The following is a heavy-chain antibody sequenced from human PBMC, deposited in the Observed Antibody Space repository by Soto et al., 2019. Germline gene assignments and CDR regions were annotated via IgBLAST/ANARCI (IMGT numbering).Heavy chain of an antibody. V-gene: IGHV4-30-2*01. CDR1: GGSISSGGYS. J-gene: IGHJ4*02. Sequence: SETLSLTCAVSGGSISSGGYSCSWIRQPPGKGLEWIGYIYHSGSTYYNPSLKSRVTISVDRSKNQFSLKLSSVTAADTAVYYCARGMTTVTTFDYWGQGALVTVSS. CDR2: IYHSGST. CDR3: ARGMTTVTTFDY. D-gene: IGHD4-4*01.